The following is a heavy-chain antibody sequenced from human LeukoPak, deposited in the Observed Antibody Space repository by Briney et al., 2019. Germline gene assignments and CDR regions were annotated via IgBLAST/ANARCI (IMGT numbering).Heavy chain of an antibody. J-gene: IGHJ5*02. CDR3: ARGKSSSGWFDL. V-gene: IGHV5-51*01. CDR1: GYNVPTYW. D-gene: IGHD6-13*01. CDR2: IYPDDSDT. Sequence: KVGESLKISCKGSGYNVPTYWIGWVRQLPGKGLEWIGIIYPDDSDTRYSPSFQGQVSISADKSISTAYLQWSSLRASDTALYYCARGKSSSGWFDLWGQGTRVIISS.